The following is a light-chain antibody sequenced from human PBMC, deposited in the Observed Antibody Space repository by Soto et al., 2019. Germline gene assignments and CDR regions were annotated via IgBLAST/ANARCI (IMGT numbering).Light chain of an antibody. CDR3: QQLNSYPVT. Sequence: IQLTQSPSSLSASVGDRVTITCRASQAISTYLAWYQQSPGKAPKLLIYAASSLQRGVPSRFSGSGSGTDFTLTISSLQPEDFVTYHCQQLNSYPVTFGQGTKVEIK. CDR1: QAISTY. V-gene: IGKV1-9*01. J-gene: IGKJ1*01. CDR2: AAS.